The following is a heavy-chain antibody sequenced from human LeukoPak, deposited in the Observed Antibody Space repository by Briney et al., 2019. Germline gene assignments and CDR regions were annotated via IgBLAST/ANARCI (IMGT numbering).Heavy chain of an antibody. CDR3: AKDYAADTAMVQSYFDY. V-gene: IGHV3-9*03. CDR1: GFTFDDYA. J-gene: IGHJ4*02. D-gene: IGHD5-18*01. Sequence: GRSLRLSCAASGFTFDDYAMHWVRQAPGKGLEWVSGISWNSGSIGYADSVKGRFTISRDNAKNSLYLQMNSLRAEDMALYYCAKDYAADTAMVQSYFDYWGQGTLVTVSS. CDR2: ISWNSGSI.